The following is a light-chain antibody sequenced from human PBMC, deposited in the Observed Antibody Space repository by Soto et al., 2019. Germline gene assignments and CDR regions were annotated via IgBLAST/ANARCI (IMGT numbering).Light chain of an antibody. J-gene: IGKJ1*01. CDR1: QSVCPY. CDR3: RQYNDWHRT. Sequence: EIVMTQSPATLSVSPGERATLSCRASQSVCPYLAWYQQKPGQAPRLLIYGASTRAAGISPRFSGGGSGTEFTHHISSLPSEDFAVFHCRQYNDWHRTFGQGTKVGSK. V-gene: IGKV3-15*01. CDR2: GAS.